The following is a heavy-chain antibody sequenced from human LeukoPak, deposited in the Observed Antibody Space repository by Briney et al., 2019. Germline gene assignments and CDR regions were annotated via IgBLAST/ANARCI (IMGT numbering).Heavy chain of an antibody. Sequence: SETLSLTCTVSGGSISSYYWSWIRQPPGKGLEWIGYIYYSGSTNYNPSLKSRVTISVDTSKNQFSLKLSSVTAADTAVYYCARDSYGSGRYYYYGMDVWGQGTTVTVSS. D-gene: IGHD3-10*01. V-gene: IGHV4-59*01. CDR3: ARDSYGSGRYYYYGMDV. J-gene: IGHJ6*02. CDR1: GGSISSYY. CDR2: IYYSGST.